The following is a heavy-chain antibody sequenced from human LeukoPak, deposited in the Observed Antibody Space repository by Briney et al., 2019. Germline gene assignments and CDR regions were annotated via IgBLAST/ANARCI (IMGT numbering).Heavy chain of an antibody. V-gene: IGHV3-21*01. CDR1: GFTFSSYS. Sequence: GGSLRLSCAASGFTFSSYSMNWVRQAPGKGLEWVSSISSSSSDRYYADSVKGRFTISRDNAKNSLYLQMNSLRDEDTAVYNSARDLNCSGGSCYSDSFDPWGQGTLVTVSS. CDR3: ARDLNCSGGSCYSDSFDP. CDR2: ISSSSSDR. D-gene: IGHD2-15*01. J-gene: IGHJ5*02.